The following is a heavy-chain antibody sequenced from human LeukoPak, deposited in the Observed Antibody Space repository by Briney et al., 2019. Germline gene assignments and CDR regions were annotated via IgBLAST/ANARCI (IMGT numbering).Heavy chain of an antibody. CDR1: GGSISSSSYY. V-gene: IGHV4-39*02. Sequence: SETLSLTCTVSGGSISSSSYYWGWLRQTPGKGREWIGSNYYSGSTYYNPSLKSRVTISVDTSKNQFALKLSSVTAADTAVYYCAREPGGGAFDIWGQGTMVNVSS. CDR2: NYYSGST. J-gene: IGHJ3*02. CDR3: AREPGGGAFDI. D-gene: IGHD2-2*01.